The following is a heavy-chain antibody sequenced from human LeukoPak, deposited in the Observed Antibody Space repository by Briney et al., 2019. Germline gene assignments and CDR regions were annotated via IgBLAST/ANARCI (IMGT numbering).Heavy chain of an antibody. CDR3: ASGYSYGYRRGY. CDR1: GFTFSLYW. V-gene: IGHV3-7*03. Sequence: GGSLRLSCAASGFTFSLYWMNWVRRAPGKGLEWVANIKQDGSEKNYVDSVKGRFTISRDNAKNSLYLQMNNLRVEDTAMYYCASGYSYGYRRGYWGQGTLVTVSS. J-gene: IGHJ4*02. CDR2: IKQDGSEK. D-gene: IGHD5-18*01.